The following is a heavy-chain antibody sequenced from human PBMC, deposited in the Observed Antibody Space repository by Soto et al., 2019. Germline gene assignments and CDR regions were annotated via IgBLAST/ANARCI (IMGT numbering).Heavy chain of an antibody. CDR1: GFAFNSYA. CDR2: MSYDGKNQ. CDR3: ANALGELSLGSFDY. Sequence: HVQLVESGGGVVQPGRSLRLSCAASGFAFNSYAMHWVRQAPGKGLEWVAIMSYDGKNQYYADSVKGRFTISKDISKNALFLPVKSLRAVGRAIYYCANALGELSLGSFDYWGRLNVVTVSS. V-gene: IGHV3-30*18. J-gene: IGHJ4*02. D-gene: IGHD3-16*02.